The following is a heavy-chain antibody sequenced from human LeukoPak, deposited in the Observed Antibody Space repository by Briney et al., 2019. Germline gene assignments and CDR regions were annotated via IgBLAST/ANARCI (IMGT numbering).Heavy chain of an antibody. V-gene: IGHV4-39*01. Sequence: SETLSLTCTVSGGSISSSPYYWGWISQPPGKGLEWIGTTYYRGSTYSNPSLNSRVTISLDTSKNQFSLRLRSVTAADTALYYCARHYLSDGILSTFDPWGQGTLVTVSS. J-gene: IGHJ5*02. D-gene: IGHD2-2*01. CDR3: ARHYLSDGILSTFDP. CDR1: GGSISSSPYY. CDR2: TYYRGST.